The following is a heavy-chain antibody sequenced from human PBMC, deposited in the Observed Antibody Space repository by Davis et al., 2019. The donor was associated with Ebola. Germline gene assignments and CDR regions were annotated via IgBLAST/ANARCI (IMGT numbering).Heavy chain of an antibody. V-gene: IGHV3-23*01. J-gene: IGHJ3*02. CDR2: ISGSGGST. CDR1: GFTFSIYW. Sequence: GESLKISCAASGFTFSIYWMSWVRQAPGKGLGWVSAISGSGGSTYYADSVKGRFTISRDKSKNTLYLQMNSLRAEDTALYHCAKDLEYYYDSSGYYGGFDIWGQGTMVTVSS. D-gene: IGHD3-22*01. CDR3: AKDLEYYYDSSGYYGGFDI.